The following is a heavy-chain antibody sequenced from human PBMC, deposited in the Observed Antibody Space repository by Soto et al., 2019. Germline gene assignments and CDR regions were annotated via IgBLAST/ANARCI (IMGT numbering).Heavy chain of an antibody. CDR3: ARGLGGRMDD. CDR1: GTIFRRYT. J-gene: IGHJ6*04. Sequence: QVQLVQSGAEVKKPGSSVRVSCKAAGTIFRRYTISWVRQAPGQGLEWMGRIIPILGETNSSQNFQGRGTLTTDKSTNTAYMELNSLRLEDTALYYCARGLGGRMDDGGKGTTVTVSS. CDR2: IIPILGET. V-gene: IGHV1-69*08. D-gene: IGHD3-16*01.